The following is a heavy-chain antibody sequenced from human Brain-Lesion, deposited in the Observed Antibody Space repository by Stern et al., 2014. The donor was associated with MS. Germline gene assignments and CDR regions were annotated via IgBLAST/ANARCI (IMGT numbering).Heavy chain of an antibody. CDR1: GGSINSSSYY. J-gene: IGHJ4*02. V-gene: IGHV4-39*02. D-gene: IGHD3-16*02. CDR3: ARLGVMVTFGGVIAPSDFDS. Sequence: QVQLQESGPGLVKPSETLSLSCTVSGGSINSSSYYWGWVRQPPGKGLEWIGSIYYSGSSYPNPSLKSRLAMSGDTSKDHFSPRLGSVTAADTAVYYCARLGVMVTFGGVIAPSDFDSWGQGTLVTVSS. CDR2: IYYSGSS.